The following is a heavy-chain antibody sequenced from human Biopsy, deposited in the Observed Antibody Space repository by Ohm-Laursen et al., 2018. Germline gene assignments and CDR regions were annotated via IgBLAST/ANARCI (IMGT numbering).Heavy chain of an antibody. D-gene: IGHD6-13*01. CDR2: GDWDDYK. Sequence: TQTLTLTCSFSGLSLSARGMCVSWIRRARGKALEWLARGDWDDYKDYSASLKTKLSITKDTSNDQVVLTVNNVDPADTATYYCARTPILIVSAGLVYRHRRHLQGMDVWGQGIAVTVS. V-gene: IGHV2-70*11. CDR3: ARTPILIVSAGLVYRHRRHLQGMDV. CDR1: GLSLSARGMC. J-gene: IGHJ6*02.